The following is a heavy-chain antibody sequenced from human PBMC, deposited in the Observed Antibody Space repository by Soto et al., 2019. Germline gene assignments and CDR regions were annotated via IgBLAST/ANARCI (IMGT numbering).Heavy chain of an antibody. V-gene: IGHV4-31*03. D-gene: IGHD2-2*02. CDR2: IYYSGST. CDR1: GGSISSGGYY. Sequence: PSETLSLTCTVSGGSISSGGYYWSWIRQHPGKGLEWIGYIYYSGSTYYNPSLKSRVTISVDTSKNQFSLKLSSVTAADTAVYYCARGGGRYCSSTSCYSPDYWGQGTLVTVSS. J-gene: IGHJ4*02. CDR3: ARGGGRYCSSTSCYSPDY.